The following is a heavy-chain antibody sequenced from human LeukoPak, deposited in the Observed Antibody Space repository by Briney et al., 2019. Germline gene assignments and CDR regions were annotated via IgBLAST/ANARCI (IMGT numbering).Heavy chain of an antibody. CDR2: INHSGST. V-gene: IGHV4-34*01. D-gene: IGHD4/OR15-4a*01. Sequence: SETLSLTCAVYGGSFSGYYWSWIRQPPGKGLEWIGEINHSGSTNYNPSLKSRVTISVDTSKNQFSLKLSSVTAADTAVYYCTRLHGAYPIDFWGQGTLVTVSS. CDR3: TRLHGAYPIDF. J-gene: IGHJ4*02. CDR1: GGSFSGYY.